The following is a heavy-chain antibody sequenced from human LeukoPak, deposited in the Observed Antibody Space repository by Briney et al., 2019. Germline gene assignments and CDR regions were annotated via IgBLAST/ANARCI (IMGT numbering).Heavy chain of an antibody. V-gene: IGHV4-34*01. Sequence: PSETLSLTCAIYGGSFSGYYWSWIRQPPGKGLEWIGEINHSGSTNYNPSLKSRVTISVDTSKNQFSLKLSSVTAAETAVYYCARERSSSWNQYNWFDPWGQGTLVTVSS. D-gene: IGHD6-13*01. CDR2: INHSGST. J-gene: IGHJ5*02. CDR3: ARERSSSWNQYNWFDP. CDR1: GGSFSGYY.